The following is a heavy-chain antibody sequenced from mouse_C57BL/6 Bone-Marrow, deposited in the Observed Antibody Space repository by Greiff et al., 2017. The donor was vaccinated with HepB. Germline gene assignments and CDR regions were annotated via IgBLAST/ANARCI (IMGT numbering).Heavy chain of an antibody. V-gene: IGHV1-64*01. Sequence: VQLQQSGAELVKPGASVKLSCKASGYTFTSYWIGMIHPNSGSTNYNEKFKSKATLTVDKSSSTAYMQLSSLTSEDSAVYYCASWELGHWYFDVWGTGTTVTVSS. CDR3: ASWELGHWYFDV. D-gene: IGHD4-1*01. J-gene: IGHJ1*03. CDR1: GYTFTSYW. CDR2: IHPNSGST.